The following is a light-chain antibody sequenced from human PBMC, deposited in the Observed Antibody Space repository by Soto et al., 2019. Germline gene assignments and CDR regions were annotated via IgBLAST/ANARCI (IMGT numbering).Light chain of an antibody. J-gene: IGLJ2*01. CDR1: SSNIGTNT. CDR2: SND. Sequence: QSVLTHPPSASGTPGQGVTISCSGSSSNIGTNTVNWYKQLPGTAPKLLIYSNDLRPSGVPDRFSGSKSGTSASLAISGLQSEDEADYYCEAWDDSRYGAVFGGGTKLTVL. CDR3: EAWDDSRYGAV. V-gene: IGLV1-44*01.